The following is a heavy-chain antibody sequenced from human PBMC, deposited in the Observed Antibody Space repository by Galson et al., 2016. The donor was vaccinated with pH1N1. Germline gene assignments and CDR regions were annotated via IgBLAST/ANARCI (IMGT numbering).Heavy chain of an antibody. Sequence: QSGAEVKKPGESLKISCKGSGYRFPSSWIGWVRQMPGKGLEWMGIIYLGGSLIRYRLSFQGQVTISADQSVNIVYLEWVSLKASDTAMYYCARQNDYGDYRGDAFDIWGQGTMVTVSS. J-gene: IGHJ3*02. CDR1: GYRFPSSW. V-gene: IGHV5-51*01. CDR2: IYLGGSLI. D-gene: IGHD4-17*01. CDR3: ARQNDYGDYRGDAFDI.